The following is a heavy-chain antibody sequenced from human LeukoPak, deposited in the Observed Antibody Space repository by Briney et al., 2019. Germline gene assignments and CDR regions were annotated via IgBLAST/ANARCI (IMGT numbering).Heavy chain of an antibody. CDR1: GFTFSSYA. Sequence: PGGSLRLSCAASGFTFSSYAMHWVRQAPGKGLEWVAVISYDGSNKYYADSVKGRFIISRDNSKNTLYLQMHSLRAEDTAIYYCARGVLVWGQGTLVTVSS. D-gene: IGHD2/OR15-2a*01. CDR2: ISYDGSNK. J-gene: IGHJ4*02. CDR3: ARGVLV. V-gene: IGHV3-30-3*01.